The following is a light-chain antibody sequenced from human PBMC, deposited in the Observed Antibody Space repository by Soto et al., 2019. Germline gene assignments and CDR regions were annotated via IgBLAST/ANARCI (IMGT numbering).Light chain of an antibody. V-gene: IGLV2-23*01. CDR2: EGS. Sequence: QSVLTQPASVSGSPGQSITISCTGTSSDVGSYILVSWYQQHPGKAPKLMIYEGSKRPSGVSNRFSGSKSGNTASLTISGLQAEDEADYYCCSYAGSSTVVFGGGTQLTVL. CDR1: SSDVGSYIL. CDR3: CSYAGSSTVV. J-gene: IGLJ2*01.